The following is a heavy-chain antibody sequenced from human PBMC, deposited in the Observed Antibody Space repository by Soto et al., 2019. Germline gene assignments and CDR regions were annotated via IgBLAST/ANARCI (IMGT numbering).Heavy chain of an antibody. J-gene: IGHJ5*02. CDR2: VFYNGTT. CDR1: GGSINTNNYY. CDR3: ARRVVVSPVANA. D-gene: IGHD2-15*01. Sequence: SETLSLTCTVSGGSINTNNYYWGWVRQPPGKGLEWIGSVFYNGTTYYSPSLNSRVAISLAPSRTQFSLKLGSVTAADTAVYFCARRVVVSPVANAWGQGPLVTVSS. V-gene: IGHV4-39*01.